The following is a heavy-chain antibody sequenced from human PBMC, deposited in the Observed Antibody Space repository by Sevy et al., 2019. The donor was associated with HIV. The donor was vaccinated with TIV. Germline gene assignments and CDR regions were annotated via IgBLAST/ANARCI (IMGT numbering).Heavy chain of an antibody. CDR2: IYYSGST. V-gene: IGHV4-59*01. D-gene: IGHD2-15*01. CDR1: GGSISSYY. J-gene: IGHJ4*02. CDR3: ARGLGPYCSGGSCFFDY. Sequence: SETLSLTCTVSGGSISSYYWSWIRQPPGKGLEWIGYIYYSGSTNYNPSLKSRVTISVDTSKNQFSLKLSSVTAADTAVYYCARGLGPYCSGGSCFFDYWGQGTLVTVSS.